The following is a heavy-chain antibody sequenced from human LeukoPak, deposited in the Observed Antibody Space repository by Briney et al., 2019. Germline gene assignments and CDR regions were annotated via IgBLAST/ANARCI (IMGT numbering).Heavy chain of an antibody. J-gene: IGHJ5*02. D-gene: IGHD1-26*01. CDR2: IIVIFGTA. Sequence: ASVKVSCKASGGTFSSYVINWVQQAPGQGLEWMGGIIVIFGTANYAQKFQGRVTVTTDKSTSTAYMELSSLRSEDTAVYYCATRSYYSSLTLDPWGQGTLVTVSS. V-gene: IGHV1-69*05. CDR3: ATRSYYSSLTLDP. CDR1: GGTFSSYV.